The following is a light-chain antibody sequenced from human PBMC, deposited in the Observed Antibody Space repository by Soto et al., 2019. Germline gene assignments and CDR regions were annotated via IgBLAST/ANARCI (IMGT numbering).Light chain of an antibody. V-gene: IGKV3-20*01. CDR2: GAS. J-gene: IGKJ4*01. CDR1: QSVSSNY. Sequence: EIVLTQSPGTLSLSPGERATLSCRASQSVSSNYLAWYQQKPGQAPRLLIYGASSRATGIPDRFSGSGSGTDFTLTISRLEPEDFAVYYCQQYGTLPVTFGGGTKVDIK. CDR3: QQYGTLPVT.